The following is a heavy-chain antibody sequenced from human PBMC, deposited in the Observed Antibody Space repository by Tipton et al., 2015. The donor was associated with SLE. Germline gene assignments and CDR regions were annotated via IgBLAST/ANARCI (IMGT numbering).Heavy chain of an antibody. J-gene: IGHJ4*02. Sequence: TLSLTCTVSGGSISSHYWSWIRQPPGKRLEWIGYIYNSGSTKYNPSLKSRVTISVDTSKNQFSLKLSSVTAADTAVYNCARVTSSYYFDSIGYPDYWGQGTLVTVSS. CDR1: GGSISSHY. CDR3: ARVTSSYYFDSIGYPDY. V-gene: IGHV4-59*11. CDR2: IYNSGST. D-gene: IGHD3-22*01.